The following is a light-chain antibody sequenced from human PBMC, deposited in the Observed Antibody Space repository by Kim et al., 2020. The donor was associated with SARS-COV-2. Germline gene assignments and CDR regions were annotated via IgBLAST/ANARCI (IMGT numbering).Light chain of an antibody. J-gene: IGLJ3*02. CDR3: CSYAGSYTWV. Sequence: QSALTQPRSVSGSPGQSVTISCTGSSSDIGGYNYVSWYQQPPGKAPKLMIYDVTKRPSGVPDRLSGSKSGNTASLTISGLRAEDEADYYCCSYAGSYTWVCGGGTQLTVL. CDR1: SSDIGGYNY. V-gene: IGLV2-11*01. CDR2: DVT.